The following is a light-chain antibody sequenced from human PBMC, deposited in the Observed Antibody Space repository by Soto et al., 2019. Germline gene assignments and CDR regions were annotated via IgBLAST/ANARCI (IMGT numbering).Light chain of an antibody. CDR1: QSVGSY. CDR3: QQRSVWPIT. Sequence: EIVLTQSPATLSLSPGERSTLSCGASQSVGSYLAWYQQKPGQAPRLLIYGAFSRATGIPDRFSGSGSGTDFTLTISRLEPEDFAVYYCQQRSVWPITFGQGTRLEIK. J-gene: IGKJ5*01. CDR2: GAF. V-gene: IGKV3-11*01.